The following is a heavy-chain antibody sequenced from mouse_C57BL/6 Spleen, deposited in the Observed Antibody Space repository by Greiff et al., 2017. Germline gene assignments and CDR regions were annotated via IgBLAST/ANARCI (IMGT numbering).Heavy chain of an antibody. CDR1: GFTFSSYA. D-gene: IGHD2-1*01. CDR3: ARDSPYGKIDY. Sequence: EVQRVESGGGLVKPGGSLKLSCAASGFTFSSYAMSWVRQTPGKRLEWVATISDGGSYTYYPDNVKGRFTISRDKAKNNLYLQMSHLKSEDTAMYSCARDSPYGKIDYWGQGTTLTVSS. CDR2: ISDGGSYT. J-gene: IGHJ2*01. V-gene: IGHV5-4*01.